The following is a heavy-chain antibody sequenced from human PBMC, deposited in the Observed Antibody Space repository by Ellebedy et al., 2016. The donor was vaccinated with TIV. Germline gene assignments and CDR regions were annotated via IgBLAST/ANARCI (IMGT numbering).Heavy chain of an antibody. CDR1: GFTFSNAW. V-gene: IGHV3-7*01. Sequence: GGSLRLXXAASGFTFSNAWMSWVRQAPGKGLEWVANIKEDGSDIHYVDSVKGRFTVSRDNAKNSLYLQMNSLRVDDTAIYYCARDVHNFPAWGQGTLVTVSS. D-gene: IGHD5-24*01. CDR2: IKEDGSDI. J-gene: IGHJ4*02. CDR3: ARDVHNFPA.